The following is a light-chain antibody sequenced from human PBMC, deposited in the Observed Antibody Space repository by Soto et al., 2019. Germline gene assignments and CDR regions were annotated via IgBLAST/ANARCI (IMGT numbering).Light chain of an antibody. CDR2: WAS. CDR3: QQYYSTPPYT. Sequence: DIVMTQSPDSLAVSLGGRATINCKSSQSVLYSSNNKNYLAWYQKKAGQPPKLLIYWASTRESGVPDRFSGSGSGTDFTLTISSLQAEDVAVYYCQQYYSTPPYTFGQGTKLEIK. J-gene: IGKJ2*01. CDR1: QSVLYSSNNKNY. V-gene: IGKV4-1*01.